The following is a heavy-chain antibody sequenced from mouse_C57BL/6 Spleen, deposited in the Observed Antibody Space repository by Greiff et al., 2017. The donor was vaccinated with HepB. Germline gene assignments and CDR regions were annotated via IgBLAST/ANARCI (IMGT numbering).Heavy chain of an antibody. CDR3: ARSGYGSSLDFFDY. J-gene: IGHJ2*01. Sequence: VQLQQSGPGLVAPSQSLSITCTVSGFSLTSYAISWVRQPPGKGLEWLGVIWTGGGTNYNSALKSRLSISKDNSKSQVFLKMNSLQTDDTARYYCARSGYGSSLDFFDYWGQGTTLTVSS. V-gene: IGHV2-9-1*01. CDR2: IWTGGGT. D-gene: IGHD1-1*01. CDR1: GFSLTSYA.